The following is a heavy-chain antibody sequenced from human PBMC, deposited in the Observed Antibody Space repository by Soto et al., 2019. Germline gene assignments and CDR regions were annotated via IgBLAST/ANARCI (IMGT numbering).Heavy chain of an antibody. V-gene: IGHV1-69*13. D-gene: IGHD3-10*01. CDR1: GGTFSSYA. Sequence: ASVKVSCKASGGTFSSYAISWVRQAPGQGLEWMGGIIPIFGTANYAQKFQGRVTITADESTSTAYMELSSLRSEDTAVYYCARGYYYGSGSYSDFDYWGQGTLVTVSS. CDR3: ARGYYYGSGSYSDFDY. CDR2: IIPIFGTA. J-gene: IGHJ4*02.